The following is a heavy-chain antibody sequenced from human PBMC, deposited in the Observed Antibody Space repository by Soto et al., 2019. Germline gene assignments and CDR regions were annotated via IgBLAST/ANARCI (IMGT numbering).Heavy chain of an antibody. D-gene: IGHD4-17*01. CDR2: IRGGGSRE. CDR3: ARDVNYGDGTAYYDVFDI. V-gene: IGHV3-7*05. CDR1: GFTFGNYW. J-gene: IGHJ3*02. Sequence: DVQLVESGGDLVQPGGSLRLSCAASGFTFGNYWMAWVRQAPGKGLEWVANIRGGGSREYYLDSVRGRFSVSRDNAQESLYLQMTGLRVEDTAVYYCARDVNYGDGTAYYDVFDIWGQGTVVTVSS.